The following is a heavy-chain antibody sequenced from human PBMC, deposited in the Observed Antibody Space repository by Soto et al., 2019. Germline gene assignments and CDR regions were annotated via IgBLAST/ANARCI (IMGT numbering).Heavy chain of an antibody. Sequence: QVQLVQSGAEVRKPGSSVKVSCKAFGGTFSRYAFSWVRQAPGQGLEWMGRIIPISGTSNYAQKFHGRVTITADKSTTTAYMEVSGLSSDDTAVYYCARESPLYGGSTGHFDYWGQRTLVTVSS. V-gene: IGHV1-69*06. CDR3: ARESPLYGGSTGHFDY. J-gene: IGHJ4*02. CDR2: IIPISGTS. D-gene: IGHD3-10*01. CDR1: GGTFSRYA.